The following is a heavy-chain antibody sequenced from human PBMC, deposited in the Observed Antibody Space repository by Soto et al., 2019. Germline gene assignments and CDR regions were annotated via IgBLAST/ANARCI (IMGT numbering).Heavy chain of an antibody. J-gene: IGHJ6*02. Sequence: LRLSCAASGFTFSSYGMHWVRQAPGKGLEWVAVISYDGSNKYYADSVKGRFTISRDNSKNTLYLQMNSLRAEDTAVYYCAKKYYSDSSGYELYYYYGMDVWGQGTTVTVSS. V-gene: IGHV3-30*18. CDR3: AKKYYSDSSGYELYYYYGMDV. CDR1: GFTFSSYG. D-gene: IGHD3-22*01. CDR2: ISYDGSNK.